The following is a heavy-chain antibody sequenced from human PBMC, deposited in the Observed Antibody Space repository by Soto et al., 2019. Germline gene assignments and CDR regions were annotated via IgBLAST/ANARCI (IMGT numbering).Heavy chain of an antibody. CDR2: IWYDGSNK. CDR1: GFTFSSYG. D-gene: IGHD6-19*01. Sequence: QVQLVESGGGVVQPGRSLRLSCAASGFTFSSYGMHWVRQAPGKGLEWVAVIWYDGSNKYYADSVKGRFTISRDNSKNTLYLQMNSLRAEDTALYYCARAGAVAAPYYYYGMDVWGQGTTVTVSS. CDR3: ARAGAVAAPYYYYGMDV. J-gene: IGHJ6*02. V-gene: IGHV3-33*01.